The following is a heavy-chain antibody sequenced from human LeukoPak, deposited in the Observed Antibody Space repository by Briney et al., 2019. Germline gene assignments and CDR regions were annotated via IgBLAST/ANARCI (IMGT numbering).Heavy chain of an antibody. CDR2: IYTSGSS. Sequence: SETLSLTCTVSGGSINSYYWSWIRQPAGKGLEWIGRIYTSGSSNYNPSLKSRVTMSVDTSKNQFSLRLTSVTAADTAVYYCARAAYSDYRYYYFYLDVWGKGTTVADSS. D-gene: IGHD4-11*01. CDR3: ARAAYSDYRYYYFYLDV. CDR1: GGSINSYY. J-gene: IGHJ6*03. V-gene: IGHV4-4*07.